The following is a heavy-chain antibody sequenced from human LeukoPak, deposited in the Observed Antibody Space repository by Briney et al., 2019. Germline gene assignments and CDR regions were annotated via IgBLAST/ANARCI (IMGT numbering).Heavy chain of an antibody. J-gene: IGHJ4*02. CDR3: GAGYCSSTSCYTLDY. D-gene: IGHD2-2*02. V-gene: IGHV1-69*05. CDR1: GGTFSSYA. CDR2: IIPIFGTA. Sequence: SVKVSCTASGGTFSSYAISWVRQAPGQGLEWMGGIIPIFGTANYAQKFQGRVTITTDESTSTAYMELSSLRSEDTAVYYCGAGYCSSTSCYTLDYWGQGTLVTVSS.